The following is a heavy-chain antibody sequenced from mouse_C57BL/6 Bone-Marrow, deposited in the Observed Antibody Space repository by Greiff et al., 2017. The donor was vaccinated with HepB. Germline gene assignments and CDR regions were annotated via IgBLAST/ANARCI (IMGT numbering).Heavy chain of an antibody. CDR2: IWIGGST. V-gene: IGHV2-2*01. D-gene: IGHD2-5*01. CDR3: ARNWAYYSNYVAWFAY. Sequence: VQLQQSGPGLVQPSQSLSITCTVSGFSLTSYGVHWVRQSPGKGLEWLGVIWIGGSTDYNAAFISRLSISKDNSKSQVFFKMNSLQADDTAIYYCARNWAYYSNYVAWFAYWGQGTLVTVSA. J-gene: IGHJ3*01. CDR1: GFSLTSYG.